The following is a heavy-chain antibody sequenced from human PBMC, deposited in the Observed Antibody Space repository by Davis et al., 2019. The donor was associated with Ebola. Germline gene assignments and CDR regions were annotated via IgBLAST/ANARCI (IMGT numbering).Heavy chain of an antibody. CDR1: GFTFSNAW. CDR3: TTDCGRSIAARRWYFDL. D-gene: IGHD6-6*01. J-gene: IGHJ2*01. CDR2: IKSKTDGGTT. V-gene: IGHV3-15*01. Sequence: PGGSLRLSCAASGFTFSNAWMSWVRQAPGKGLEWVGRIKSKTDGGTTDYAAPVKGRFTISRDDSKNTLYLQMNNLKTEDTAVYYCTTDCGRSIAARRWYFDLWGRGTLVTVSS.